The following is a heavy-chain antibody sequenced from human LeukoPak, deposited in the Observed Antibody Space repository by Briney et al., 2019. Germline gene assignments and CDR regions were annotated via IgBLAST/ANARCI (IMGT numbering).Heavy chain of an antibody. CDR3: AKDAIGQYRPYYFDC. CDR2: ISGSGEST. CDR1: GFTFSSFA. D-gene: IGHD3-16*02. V-gene: IGHV3-23*01. Sequence: GSLRLSCAASGFTFSSFAMSWGRQAPGKGLEWVSSISGSGESTYYADYVNGPFTVARDNSKNTVNLQLNSLRAEETAVYYCAKDAIGQYRPYYFDCWGQGTLVTVSS. J-gene: IGHJ4*02.